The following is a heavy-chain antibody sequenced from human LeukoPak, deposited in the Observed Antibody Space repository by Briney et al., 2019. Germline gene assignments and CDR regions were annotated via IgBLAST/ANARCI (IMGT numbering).Heavy chain of an antibody. CDR3: ARHESGYYYYNPFDI. V-gene: IGHV4-59*08. D-gene: IGHD3-22*01. CDR2: MYYSGRT. Sequence: SETLSLTCTVSGGSISTYYWSWIRQPPGKGLEWIGSMYYSGRTNYKPSLKSRVTVSVDTSKNQFSLKLSSVTAPDTAVYYCARHESGYYYYNPFDIWGQGTMVTVSS. J-gene: IGHJ3*02. CDR1: GGSISTYY.